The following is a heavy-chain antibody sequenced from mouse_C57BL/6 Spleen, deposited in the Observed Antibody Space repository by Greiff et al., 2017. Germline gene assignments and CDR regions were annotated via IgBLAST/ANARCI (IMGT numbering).Heavy chain of an antibody. CDR1: GYSITSGYY. J-gene: IGHJ2*01. V-gene: IGHV3-6*01. CDR3: ARGYDYDVGY. D-gene: IGHD2-4*01. Sequence: EVQLVESGPGLVKPSQSLSLTCSVTGYSITSGYYWNWIRQFPGNKLEWMGYISYDGSNNYNPSLKNRISITRDTSKNQFFLKLNSVTTEDTATYYCARGYDYDVGYWGQGTTLTVSS. CDR2: ISYDGSN.